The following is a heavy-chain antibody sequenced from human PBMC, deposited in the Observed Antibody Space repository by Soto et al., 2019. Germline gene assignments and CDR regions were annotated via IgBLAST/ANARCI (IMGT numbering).Heavy chain of an antibody. CDR2: VYATGTS. CDR1: GGPMSKFY. V-gene: IGHV4-4*07. CDR3: VRDGSKTLRDCFDP. Sequence: SETLSLTCSVSGGPMSKFYWSWIRKTAGKGLEWMGRVYATGTSDYNPSLRSRIAMSVDISKKTFSLRLRSVTAADTGVYYCVRDGSKTLRDCFDPWGQGILVTVS. J-gene: IGHJ5*02. D-gene: IGHD4-17*01.